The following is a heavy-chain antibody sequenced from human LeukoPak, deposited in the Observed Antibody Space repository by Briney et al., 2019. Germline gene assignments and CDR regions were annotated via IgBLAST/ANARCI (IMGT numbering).Heavy chain of an antibody. D-gene: IGHD3-22*01. CDR3: ARDPGGYYDSSGYYSHVGYFDY. Sequence: PSENLSLNCTVSGGSISSYYWSWIRQPPGKGLEWIRYIYYSGSTNYHPSLKSRVTISVDTSKNQFSLKLSSVTAADTAVYYCARDPGGYYDSSGYYSHVGYFDYWGQGTLVTVSS. CDR2: IYYSGST. J-gene: IGHJ4*02. CDR1: GGSISSYY. V-gene: IGHV4-59*01.